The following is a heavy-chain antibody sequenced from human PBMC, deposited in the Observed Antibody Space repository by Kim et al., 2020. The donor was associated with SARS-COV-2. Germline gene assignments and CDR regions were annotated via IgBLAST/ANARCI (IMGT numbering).Heavy chain of an antibody. CDR3: AKSTENSVFRRLGV. CDR2: LSGSGSST. V-gene: IGHV3-23*01. CDR1: GFIFSTCV. Sequence: GGSLRLSCAASGFIFSTCVMSWVRQAPGKGLEWVSRLSGSGSSTYYADSVKGRFTISRDNSKNTLYLQMTSLRAEDTAVYYCAKSTENSVFRRLGVWGQGTTVTVSS. J-gene: IGHJ6*02.